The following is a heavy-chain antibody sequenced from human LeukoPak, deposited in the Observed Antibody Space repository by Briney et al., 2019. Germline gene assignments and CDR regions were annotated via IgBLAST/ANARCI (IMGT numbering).Heavy chain of an antibody. J-gene: IGHJ4*02. Sequence: SETLFLTCAVYGGSFSGYYWSWIRQPPGKGLEWIGEINHSGSTNYNPSLKSRVTISVDTSKNQFSLKLSSVTAADTAVYYCARGWWDSSSWLPFDYWGQGTLVTVSS. CDR3: ARGWWDSSSWLPFDY. CDR2: INHSGST. V-gene: IGHV4-34*01. D-gene: IGHD6-13*01. CDR1: GGSFSGYY.